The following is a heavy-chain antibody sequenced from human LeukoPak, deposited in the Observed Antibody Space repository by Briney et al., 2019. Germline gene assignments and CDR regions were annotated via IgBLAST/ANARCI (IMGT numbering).Heavy chain of an antibody. CDR2: INSDGRIT. Sequence: GGSLRLSCAASGFTFSDYWMHWVRQAPGKGLVGVSRINSDGRITSYADSVKGRFTISRDNAKNTLYLQMNSLRAEDTAVYYCARTFGYFDYWGQGTLVTVSS. D-gene: IGHD3-10*01. CDR3: ARTFGYFDY. J-gene: IGHJ4*02. CDR1: GFTFSDYW. V-gene: IGHV3-74*01.